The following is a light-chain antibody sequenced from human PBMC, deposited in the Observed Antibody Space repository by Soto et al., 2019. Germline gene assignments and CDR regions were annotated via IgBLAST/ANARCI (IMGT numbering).Light chain of an antibody. V-gene: IGLV2-14*01. CDR2: EVS. Sequence: QSALTQPASVSGSPGQSITIYCTGTSGDVGAYNYVSWYQHHPGKAPKVMIYEVSNRPSGVSYRFSGSKSGNTASLTISGLQAEDEADYYCSSYTSRSTVVFGTGTKVTVL. CDR3: SSYTSRSTVV. CDR1: SGDVGAYNY. J-gene: IGLJ1*01.